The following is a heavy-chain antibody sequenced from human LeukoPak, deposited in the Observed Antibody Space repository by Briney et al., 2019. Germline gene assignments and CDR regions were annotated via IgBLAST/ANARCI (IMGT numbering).Heavy chain of an antibody. Sequence: SVKVSCKASGGTLSSYAISWVRQAPGQGLEWMGRIIPIFGTANYAQKFQGRVTITTDESTSTAYMELSSLRSEDTVVYYCARGTVTTFLEHYFDYWGQGTLVTVSS. D-gene: IGHD4-11*01. J-gene: IGHJ4*02. CDR1: GGTLSSYA. CDR2: IIPIFGTA. V-gene: IGHV1-69*05. CDR3: ARGTVTTFLEHYFDY.